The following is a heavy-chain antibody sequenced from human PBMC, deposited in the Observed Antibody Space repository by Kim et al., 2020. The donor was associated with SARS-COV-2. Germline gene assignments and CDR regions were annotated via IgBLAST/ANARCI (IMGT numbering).Heavy chain of an antibody. J-gene: IGHJ6*02. CDR2: T. V-gene: IGHV3-30*07. CDR3: ARERDYGMDV. Sequence: TYYANTVKARFTISRDNSKTALYLQFNSLRAEDTAWYYCARERDYGMDVWGQGTTVTVSS.